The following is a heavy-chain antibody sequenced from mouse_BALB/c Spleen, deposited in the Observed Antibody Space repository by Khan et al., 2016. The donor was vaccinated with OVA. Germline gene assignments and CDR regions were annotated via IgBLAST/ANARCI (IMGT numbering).Heavy chain of an antibody. V-gene: IGHV2-2*02. CDR1: GFSLTSYG. J-gene: IGHJ3*01. D-gene: IGHD2-4*01. CDR2: IWRGGST. Sequence: VQLKQSGPGLVQPSQSLSITCTVSGFSLTSYGVHWVRQSPGKGLEWRGVIWRGGSTDYNAAFISRLSISKDNSKSQVFFKMNSLQANDSAIYYCARNYDYDEGLAYWGQGTLVTVSA. CDR3: ARNYDYDEGLAY.